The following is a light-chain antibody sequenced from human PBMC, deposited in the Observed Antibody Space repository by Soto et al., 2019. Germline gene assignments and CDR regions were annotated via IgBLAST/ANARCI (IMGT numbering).Light chain of an antibody. CDR2: DND. CDR3: ATWESSLSIGV. CDR1: SSNIGNNF. V-gene: IGLV1-51*01. Sequence: QSVLTQPPSVSAAPGQKVTISCYGSSSNIGNNFVSWYQQLPGTAPKLLIYDNDKRPSGIPDRFSGSKSGTSATLGITGLQSGDEADYYCATWESSLSIGVFGGGTKVTVL. J-gene: IGLJ2*01.